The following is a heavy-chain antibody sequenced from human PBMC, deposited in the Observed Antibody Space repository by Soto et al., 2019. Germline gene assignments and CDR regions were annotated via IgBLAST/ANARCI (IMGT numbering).Heavy chain of an antibody. V-gene: IGHV3-48*03. CDR1: GFTFSSYE. CDR3: ARTTLSIAAAATRWFDP. D-gene: IGHD6-13*01. Sequence: XGSLRLSCAASGFTFSSYEMNWVRQAPGKGLEWVSYISGSGSIIYYADSVKGRFTISRDNAKNSLYLQMNSLRAEDTAVYYCARTTLSIAAAATRWFDPWGQGTLVTVSS. J-gene: IGHJ5*02. CDR2: ISGSGSII.